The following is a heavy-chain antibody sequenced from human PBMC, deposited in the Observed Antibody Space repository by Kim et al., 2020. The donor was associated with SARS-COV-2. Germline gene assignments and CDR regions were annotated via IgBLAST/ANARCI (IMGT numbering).Heavy chain of an antibody. V-gene: IGHV3-23*01. J-gene: IGHJ4*02. D-gene: IGHD6-19*01. CDR3: AKPRSGWYVFDY. Sequence: YADSVKGRFTISRDNSKNTLYLQMKSLRVEDTATYYCAKPRSGWYVFDYWGQGTLVTVSS.